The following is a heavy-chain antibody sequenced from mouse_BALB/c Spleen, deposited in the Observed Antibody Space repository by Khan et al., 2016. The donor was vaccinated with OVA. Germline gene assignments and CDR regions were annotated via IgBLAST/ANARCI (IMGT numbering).Heavy chain of an antibody. V-gene: IGHV3-2*02. CDR2: ISYSGST. J-gene: IGHJ2*01. D-gene: IGHD3-3*01. CDR1: VYSITSGYG. CDR3: DRTARIKY. Sequence: EGQLQESGPCLVKPSQSLSLTCTVTVYSITSGYGWNWIRQFPGNKLEWMGYISYSGSTNYNPSLKSRISITRATSKNQFFLPLKSVTTEDKATDYCDRTARIKYWGQGTTLTVSS.